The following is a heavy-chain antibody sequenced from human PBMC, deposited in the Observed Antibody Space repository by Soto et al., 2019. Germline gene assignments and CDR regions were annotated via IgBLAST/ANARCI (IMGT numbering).Heavy chain of an antibody. V-gene: IGHV3-30*18. CDR2: VSYDGSNI. CDR1: GFTFSSYG. J-gene: IGHJ4*02. Sequence: HPGGSLRLSCAASGFTFSSYGMHWVRQAPGKGLEWVAGVSYDGSNIYYADSVKGRFTISRDNSKNTLYLQMSSLRAEDTAVYYCTKDLNKRAFFDYWGQGTPVTVSS. CDR3: TKDLNKRAFFDY.